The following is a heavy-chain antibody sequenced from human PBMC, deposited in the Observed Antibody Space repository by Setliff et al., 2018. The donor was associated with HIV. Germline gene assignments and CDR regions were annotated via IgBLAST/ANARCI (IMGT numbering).Heavy chain of an antibody. V-gene: IGHV3-74*01. CDR3: ARPLGVGPARGYYGMDV. CDR2: MNTDGSST. J-gene: IGHJ6*02. CDR1: GFTFSSYW. D-gene: IGHD1-26*01. Sequence: PGGSLRLSCAASGFTFSSYWMHWVRQAPGKGLVWVFGMNTDGSSTRYADSVKGRFTISRDNAKNSLYLQMNSLRAEDTAVYYCARPLGVGPARGYYGMDVWGQGTTVTVSS.